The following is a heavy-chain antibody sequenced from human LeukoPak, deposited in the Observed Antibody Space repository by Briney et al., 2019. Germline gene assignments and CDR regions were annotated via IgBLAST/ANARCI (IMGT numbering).Heavy chain of an antibody. CDR2: ISSSSSTI. D-gene: IGHD2-2*01. CDR3: ARASYCSSTSCYPYYYYYMDV. CDR1: GLTFSSYS. J-gene: IGHJ6*03. Sequence: GGSLRLSCAASGLTFSSYSMNWVRQAPGKGLEWVSYISSSSSTIYYADSVKGRFTISRDNAKNSLYLQMNSLRAEDTAVYYCARASYCSSTSCYPYYYYYMDVWGKGTTVTVSS. V-gene: IGHV3-48*01.